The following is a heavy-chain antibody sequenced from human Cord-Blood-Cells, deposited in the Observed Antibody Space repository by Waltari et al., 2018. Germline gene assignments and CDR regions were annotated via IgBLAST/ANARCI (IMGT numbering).Heavy chain of an antibody. Sequence: QLQLQESGPGLVTPSEPLSLTCTVSGGSISSSSYHWSWIRQPPGKGLEWIGSIYDSGSTYYNPSLKSRVTISVDTSKNQFSLKLSSVTAADTAVYYCARHSGDYAIFDYWGQGTLVTVSS. CDR3: ARHSGDYAIFDY. D-gene: IGHD4-17*01. V-gene: IGHV4-39*01. CDR2: IYDSGST. CDR1: GGSISSSSYH. J-gene: IGHJ4*02.